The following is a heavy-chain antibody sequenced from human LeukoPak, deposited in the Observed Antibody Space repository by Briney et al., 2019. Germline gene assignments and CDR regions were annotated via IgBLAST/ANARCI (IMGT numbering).Heavy chain of an antibody. CDR2: ILPNFGTA. D-gene: IGHD6-6*01. V-gene: IGHV1-69*05. Sequence: SVKVSCKASGGTFSSYAISWVRQAPGQGLEWLGGILPNFGTAHYAQKFQGRVAITTDESTSTAYMERSSLRAEDTAVYYCARGSSSSPESWYDPWGQGALVTAAS. CDR1: GGTFSSYA. J-gene: IGHJ5*02. CDR3: ARGSSSSPESWYDP.